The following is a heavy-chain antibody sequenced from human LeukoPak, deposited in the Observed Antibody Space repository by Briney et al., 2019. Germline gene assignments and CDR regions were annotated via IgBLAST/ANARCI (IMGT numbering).Heavy chain of an antibody. J-gene: IGHJ4*02. D-gene: IGHD3-3*01. CDR2: IRYDGSNK. CDR3: VKGHGRLFASIWYEGAH. V-gene: IGHV3-30*02. CDR1: GFTVSSNY. Sequence: PGGSLRLSCAASGFTVSSNYMSWVRQAPGKGLEWVAFIRYDGSNKYYADSVKGRFTISRDNSKNTVSLHMNNLRTADTAEYYCVKGHGRLFASIWYEGAHWGQGTLVTVSS.